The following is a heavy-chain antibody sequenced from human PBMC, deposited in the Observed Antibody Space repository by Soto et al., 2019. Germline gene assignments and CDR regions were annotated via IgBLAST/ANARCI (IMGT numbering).Heavy chain of an antibody. CDR1: GYTFTSYA. Sequence: QVQLVQSGAEVKKPGASVKVSCKASGYTFTSYAMHWVRQAPGQRLEWMGWINAGNGNTKYSQKFQGRVTITRDTSASTAYMELSSLRSEDTAVYYCAREEQQLVLGWYFDLWGRGTLVTVSS. J-gene: IGHJ2*01. CDR3: AREEQQLVLGWYFDL. CDR2: INAGNGNT. V-gene: IGHV1-3*01. D-gene: IGHD6-13*01.